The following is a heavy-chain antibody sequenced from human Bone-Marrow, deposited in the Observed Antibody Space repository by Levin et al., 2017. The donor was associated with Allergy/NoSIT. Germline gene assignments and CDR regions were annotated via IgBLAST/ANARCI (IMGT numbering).Heavy chain of an antibody. CDR3: AKDRGFNGVSWFDP. V-gene: IGHV3-30-3*01. J-gene: IGHJ5*02. CDR2: ISFNGNNK. D-gene: IGHD2-15*01. CDR1: GFTFSTYA. Sequence: LSGGSLRLSCVGSGFTFSTYAMHWVRQAPGKGLVWVALISFNGNNKDYADSVKGRFTISRDNSKNILYLQMNSLRPEYTALYFCAKDRGFNGVSWFDPWGQGTRVTVSS.